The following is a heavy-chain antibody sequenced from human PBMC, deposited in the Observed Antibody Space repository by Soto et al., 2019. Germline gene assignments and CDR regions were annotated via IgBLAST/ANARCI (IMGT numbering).Heavy chain of an antibody. J-gene: IGHJ4*02. Sequence: ASVKVSCKASGYTFTSYYMHWVRQAPGQGLEWMGIINPSGGSTSYAQKFQGRVTMTGDTSTSTVYMELSSLRSEDTAVYYCARIPYGDYSGDYWGQGTLVTVSS. D-gene: IGHD4-17*01. CDR2: INPSGGST. CDR3: ARIPYGDYSGDY. CDR1: GYTFTSYY. V-gene: IGHV1-46*03.